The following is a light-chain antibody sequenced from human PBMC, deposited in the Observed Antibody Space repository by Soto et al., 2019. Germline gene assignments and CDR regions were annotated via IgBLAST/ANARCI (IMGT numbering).Light chain of an antibody. CDR2: EDN. CDR3: SSYTGSDTYV. CDR1: SSDVGSHNL. V-gene: IGLV2-23*01. Sequence: QSALTQPASVSGSPGQSITISCTGTSSDVGSHNLVSWFRQHPGTAPKIIIYEDNKRPSGVSDRFSGSKSGNTASLTISGLQAEDEADYYCSSYTGSDTYVFGTGTKLTVL. J-gene: IGLJ1*01.